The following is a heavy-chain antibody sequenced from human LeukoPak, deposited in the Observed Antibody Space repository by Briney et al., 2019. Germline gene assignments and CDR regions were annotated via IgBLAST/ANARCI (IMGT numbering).Heavy chain of an antibody. CDR2: INPSGGST. Sequence: ASVKVSCKASGYTFTSYYMHWVRQAPGQGLEWMGIINPSGGSTSYAQKFQGRVTMTRDMSTSTVYMELSSLRSEDTAVYYCARDQRYSSGWYAVVMKLSYFDYWGQGTLVTVSS. CDR1: GYTFTSYY. CDR3: ARDQRYSSGWYAVVMKLSYFDY. V-gene: IGHV1-46*01. D-gene: IGHD6-19*01. J-gene: IGHJ4*02.